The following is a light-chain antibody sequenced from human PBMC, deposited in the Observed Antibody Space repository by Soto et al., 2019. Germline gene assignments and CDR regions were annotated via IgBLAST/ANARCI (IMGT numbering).Light chain of an antibody. Sequence: DIVMTQSPLSLPVTLGQPASISCRASQSLVHSDGNTYLNWFQQRPGQSPRRLIYRVSNRDSGVPDRFSGSGSGTDFTLKISRVEAEDVGVYYCMQNTHWPVTFGQGTKVDIK. CDR2: RVS. V-gene: IGKV2-30*02. CDR3: MQNTHWPVT. CDR1: QSLVHSDGNTY. J-gene: IGKJ1*01.